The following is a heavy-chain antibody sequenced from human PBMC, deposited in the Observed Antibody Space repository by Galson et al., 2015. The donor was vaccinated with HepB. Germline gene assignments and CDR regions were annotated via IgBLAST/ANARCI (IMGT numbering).Heavy chain of an antibody. CDR2: IRSKANSYAT. D-gene: IGHD3-22*01. CDR1: GFTFSGSA. CDR3: TRPSDYYDSSGYSDAFDI. V-gene: IGHV3-73*01. J-gene: IGHJ3*02. Sequence: SLRLSCAASGFTFSGSAMHWVRQASGKGLEWVGRIRSKANSYATAYAASVKGRFTISRDDSKNTAYLQMNSLKTEDTAVYYCTRPSDYYDSSGYSDAFDIWGQGTMVTVSS.